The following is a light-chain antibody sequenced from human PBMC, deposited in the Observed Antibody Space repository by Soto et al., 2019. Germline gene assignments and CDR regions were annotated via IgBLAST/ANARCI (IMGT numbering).Light chain of an antibody. V-gene: IGKV3-20*01. J-gene: IGKJ1*01. Sequence: IVLTQSPVTLSLSPGERATLSCRASQSVSNNYLALYQQTPGQAPRLLIYGACNRATGIPDRFSGSGSGTDFTLTISRLEAEDFAVYYCQQYGSSGTFGQGTKVDIK. CDR1: QSVSNNY. CDR3: QQYGSSGT. CDR2: GAC.